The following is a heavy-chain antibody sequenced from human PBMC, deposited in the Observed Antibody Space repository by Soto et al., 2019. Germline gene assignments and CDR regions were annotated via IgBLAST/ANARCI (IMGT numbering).Heavy chain of an antibody. V-gene: IGHV1-46*01. J-gene: IGHJ4*02. CDR3: AXDIAXEFDL. Sequence: GASVKVSCKASGYTLTKYYIHWVRQAPGKGLDWMGVIDPSGGTTNYAQKFQGRLTMTSDTSTSTVYMELSTLISEDTAVYYCAXDIAXEFDLWGQGTQVTVSS. CDR1: GYTLTKYY. D-gene: IGHD2-15*01. CDR2: IDPSGGTT.